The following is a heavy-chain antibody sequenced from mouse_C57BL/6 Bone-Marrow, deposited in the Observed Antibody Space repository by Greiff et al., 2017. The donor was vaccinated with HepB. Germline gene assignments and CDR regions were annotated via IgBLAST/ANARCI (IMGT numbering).Heavy chain of an antibody. D-gene: IGHD4-1*01. CDR2: INPYNGGT. CDR3: ARCLGPNFDY. CDR1: GYTFTDYY. V-gene: IGHV1-19*01. J-gene: IGHJ2*01. Sequence: VQLQQSGPVLVKPGASVKMSCKASGYTFTDYYMNWVKQSHGKSLEWIGVINPYNGGTSYNQKFKGKATLTVDKSSSTAYMELNSLTSEDSAVYYCARCLGPNFDYWGQGTTLTVSS.